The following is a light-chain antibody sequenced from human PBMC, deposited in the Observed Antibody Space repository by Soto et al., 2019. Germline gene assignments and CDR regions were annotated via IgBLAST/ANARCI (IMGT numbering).Light chain of an antibody. V-gene: IGKV1-27*01. Sequence: DIQMTQSPASLSASVGDRVTITCRANQDISNHLVWYQQKPGKAPKLLIYAASTLQSGVPSRFSGSRSGTDFTLTISSLQPEDVATYFCQKYNGAPWTFGPGTKVEIK. CDR3: QKYNGAPWT. CDR2: AAS. J-gene: IGKJ1*01. CDR1: QDISNH.